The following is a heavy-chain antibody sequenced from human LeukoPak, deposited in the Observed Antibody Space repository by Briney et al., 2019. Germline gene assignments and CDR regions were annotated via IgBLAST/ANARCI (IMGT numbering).Heavy chain of an antibody. D-gene: IGHD3-22*01. Sequence: GGSLRLSCAASGFTFSRNAMSRVRQAPGKGPEWVSSISDSGTSTYYAVSLKGRFTVSRDNSKNTLYLQMNSLRAEDTAVYYCAKGYDRSGVFDYWGQGTLVTVSS. CDR2: ISDSGTST. CDR1: GFTFSRNA. V-gene: IGHV3-23*01. J-gene: IGHJ4*02. CDR3: AKGYDRSGVFDY.